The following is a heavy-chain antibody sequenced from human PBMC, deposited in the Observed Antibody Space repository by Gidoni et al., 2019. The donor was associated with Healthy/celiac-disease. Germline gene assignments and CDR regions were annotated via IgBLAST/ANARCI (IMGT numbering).Heavy chain of an antibody. D-gene: IGHD5-12*01. CDR2: ISGSGGST. CDR1: GLTFSSYA. Sequence: EVQLVESGGGLVQPGGSLRLSCAASGLTFSSYAMSWARQAPGEGLECVSAISGSGGSTYYADSVKGRFTNSRDNTKNTLYLQMNGLRAEDTAVYYCAKGGDGYNSWYMDVWGKGTTVTVSS. CDR3: AKGGDGYNSWYMDV. J-gene: IGHJ6*03. V-gene: IGHV3-23*04.